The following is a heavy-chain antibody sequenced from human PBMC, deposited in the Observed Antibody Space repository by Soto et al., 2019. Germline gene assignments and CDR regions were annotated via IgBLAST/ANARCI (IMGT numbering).Heavy chain of an antibody. D-gene: IGHD2-21*01. J-gene: IGHJ4*02. V-gene: IGHV3-23*01. CDR1: GFTFSSYA. CDR3: AKVPDVVPVYY. CDR2: ISGSGVST. Sequence: EVQLLESGGGLVQPGGSLRLSCAASGFTFSSYAMSWVRQAPGKGLEWVSAISGSGVSTYYADSVKARFTISRDNSKNTLYLQMNSLRAEDTAVYYCAKVPDVVPVYYWGQGTLVTVSS.